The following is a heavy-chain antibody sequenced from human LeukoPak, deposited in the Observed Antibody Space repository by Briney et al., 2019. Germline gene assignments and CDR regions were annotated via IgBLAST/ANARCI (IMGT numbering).Heavy chain of an antibody. V-gene: IGHV3-21*01. D-gene: IGHD3-22*01. J-gene: IGHJ3*02. CDR2: ISSSSGYI. CDR3: AREYYYDSSGSYGFDI. CDR1: GFTFSSYS. Sequence: GGSLRLSCAASGFTFSSYSVNWVRQAPGKGLEWVSSISSSSGYIYYADSVKGRFTISRDNAKSPLYLQMKGLRAEDTAVYYCAREYYYDSSGSYGFDIWGQGTMVTVSS.